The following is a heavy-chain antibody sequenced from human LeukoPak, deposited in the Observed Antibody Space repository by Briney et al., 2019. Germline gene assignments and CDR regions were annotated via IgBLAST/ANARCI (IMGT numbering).Heavy chain of an antibody. V-gene: IGHV1-18*01. Sequence: ASVKVSCKASGYTFTSYGISWVRQAPGQGLEWMGWISAYNGNTNYAQKLQGRVTMTTDTSTSTAYMELRSLRSDDTAVYYCARGPYSGYYWHRLHAFDIWCQGTMVTVSS. CDR2: ISAYNGNT. CDR3: ARGPYSGYYWHRLHAFDI. CDR1: GYTFTSYG. J-gene: IGHJ3*02. D-gene: IGHD5-12*01.